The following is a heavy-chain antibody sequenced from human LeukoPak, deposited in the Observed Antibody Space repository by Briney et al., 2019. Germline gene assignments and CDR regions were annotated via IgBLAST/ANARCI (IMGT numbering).Heavy chain of an antibody. V-gene: IGHV4-39*07. CDR1: GGSISSSNYY. CDR2: ISHTGST. D-gene: IGHD2-21*02. Sequence: PSETLSLTCTVSGGSISSSNYYWGWIRQSPGMGLDWIGSISHTGSTYHNPSLKSRVTISVDTSKNQFSLKLSSVTAADTAVYYCARDPFHPPPFVVVTAIPEAEDAFDIWGQGTMVTVFS. J-gene: IGHJ3*02. CDR3: ARDPFHPPPFVVVTAIPEAEDAFDI.